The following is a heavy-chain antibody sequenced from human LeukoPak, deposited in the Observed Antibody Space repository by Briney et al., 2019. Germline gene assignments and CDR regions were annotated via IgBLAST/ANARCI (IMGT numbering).Heavy chain of an antibody. J-gene: IGHJ4*02. CDR1: GGSISSSSYY. CDR2: IYYSGST. CDR3: ATTSGSYYGLTVVDY. D-gene: IGHD1-26*01. Sequence: SETLSLTCTVSGGSISSSSYYWGWIRQPPGKGLEWIGSIYYSGSTYHNPSLKSRVTISVDTSKNQFSLKLSSVTAADTAVYYCATTSGSYYGLTVVDYWGQGTLVTVSS. V-gene: IGHV4-39*01.